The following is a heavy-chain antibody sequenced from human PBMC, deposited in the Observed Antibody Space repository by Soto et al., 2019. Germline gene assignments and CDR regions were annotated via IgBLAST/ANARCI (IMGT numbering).Heavy chain of an antibody. V-gene: IGHV4-59*08. D-gene: IGHD6-13*01. CDR2: IYYSGST. CDR1: GGSISSYY. CDR3: ARHNGGIAAAGDYYYYYMDV. Sequence: SETLSLTCTVSGGSISSYYWSWIRQPPGKGLEWIGYIYYSGSTNYNPSLKSRVTISVDTSKNQFSLKLSSVTAADTAVYYCARHNGGIAAAGDYYYYYMDVWGKGTTVTVSS. J-gene: IGHJ6*03.